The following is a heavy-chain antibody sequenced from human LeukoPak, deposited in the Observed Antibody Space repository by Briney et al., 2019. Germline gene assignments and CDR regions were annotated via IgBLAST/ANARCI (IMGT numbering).Heavy chain of an antibody. CDR3: ARTVEGHFGF. CDR2: ISTASDII. Sequence: GGSLRLSCVASAFTFKTHTLNWVRQTPGKGLEWVSYISTASDIINYADSVRGRFTISRDNAKNSLYLYMNSLTPEDTALYYCARTVEGHFGFRGQGTLVTVSS. CDR1: AFTFKTHT. D-gene: IGHD5-24*01. V-gene: IGHV3-21*01. J-gene: IGHJ4*02.